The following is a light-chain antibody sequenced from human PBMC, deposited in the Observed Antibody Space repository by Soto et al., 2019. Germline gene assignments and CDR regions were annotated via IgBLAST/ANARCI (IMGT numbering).Light chain of an antibody. V-gene: IGKV3-15*01. CDR3: QQYYNWPPWT. CDR2: GAS. J-gene: IGKJ1*01. Sequence: EIEMTQSPATLSVAPGERATLSCRASQSVRSNLAWYQQKPGQAPRLLIYGASTRATGIPARFSGSGSGTEFTLTISSLQSEDFAIYYCQQYYNWPPWTFGQGTKVEIK. CDR1: QSVRSN.